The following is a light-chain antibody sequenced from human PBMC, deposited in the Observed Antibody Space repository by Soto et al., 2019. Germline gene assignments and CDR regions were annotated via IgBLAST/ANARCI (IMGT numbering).Light chain of an antibody. V-gene: IGLV2-8*01. CDR1: SSDIGGYNY. CDR2: EVS. Sequence: QSALTQPPSASGSPGQSVTISCTGTSSDIGGYNYVSWYQQHPGKAPKLIIYEVSNRPSGVPDRFSGSKSGNTAPLTVSGLQAEDEADYYCTSYAGSNNLVFAGGTKLTVL. J-gene: IGLJ3*02. CDR3: TSYAGSNNLV.